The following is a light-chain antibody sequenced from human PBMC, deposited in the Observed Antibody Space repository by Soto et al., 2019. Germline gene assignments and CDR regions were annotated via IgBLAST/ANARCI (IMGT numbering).Light chain of an antibody. CDR2: DAS. Sequence: EIVLTQSPATLSLSPGERATLSCRASQSINRHLAWYRQKPGQAPRLLISDASNRATGIPARFSGSGSGTDFTLTISSLQSEDFAVYYCQQYDTWPLTFGGGTKVDIK. J-gene: IGKJ4*01. V-gene: IGKV3-11*01. CDR3: QQYDTWPLT. CDR1: QSINRH.